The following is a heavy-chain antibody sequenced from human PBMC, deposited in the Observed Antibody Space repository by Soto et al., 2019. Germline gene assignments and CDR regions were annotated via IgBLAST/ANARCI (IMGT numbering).Heavy chain of an antibody. CDR1: GYSFTTYW. J-gene: IGHJ3*02. Sequence: GESLKISCKGSGYSFTTYWIGWVRQMPGKGLEWMGIIYPGDSDTRYSPSFQGQVTISADKSINTAYLQWSSLEASDTAMYYCARQDEYSRLFDIWGQGTMVTVSS. V-gene: IGHV5-51*01. CDR3: ARQDEYSRLFDI. D-gene: IGHD6-13*01. CDR2: IYPGDSDT.